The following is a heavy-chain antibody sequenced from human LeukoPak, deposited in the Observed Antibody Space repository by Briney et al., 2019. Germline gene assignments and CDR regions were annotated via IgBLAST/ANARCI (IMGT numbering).Heavy chain of an antibody. CDR2: ISWNSGSI. J-gene: IGHJ4*02. V-gene: IGHV3-9*01. CDR1: GFTFDDYA. Sequence: GGSLRLSCAASGFTFDDYAMHWVRQAPGKGLEWVSGISWNSGSIGYADSVKGRFTISRDNAKNSLYLQMNSLRAEDTALYYCAKGLDYDILTGYYNYWGQGTLVTVSS. D-gene: IGHD3-9*01. CDR3: AKGLDYDILTGYYNY.